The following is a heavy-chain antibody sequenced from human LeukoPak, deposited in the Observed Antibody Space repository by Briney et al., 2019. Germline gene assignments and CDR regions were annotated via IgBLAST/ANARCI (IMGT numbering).Heavy chain of an antibody. CDR1: GFTFSSYW. CDR3: ARYGSGKYSLFGY. J-gene: IGHJ4*02. D-gene: IGHD3-10*01. CDR2: IKQDGSEK. Sequence: GGSLRLSCAASGFTFSSYWMSWVRQAPGKGLEWVANIKQDGSEKYYVGSVKGRFTISRDNAKNSLYLQMNSLRAEDTAVYYCARYGSGKYSLFGYWGQGTLVTVSS. V-gene: IGHV3-7*01.